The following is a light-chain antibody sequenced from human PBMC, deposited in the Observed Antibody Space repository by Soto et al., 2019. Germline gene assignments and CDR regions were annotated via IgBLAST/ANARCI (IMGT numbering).Light chain of an antibody. Sequence: EIVLTQSPGTLSLSPGERATLSCRASQSLSANSLAWYQQKPGQAPRLLLYGASTRATGIPDRFSVSGSGTDFTLTISGLEPEDFAVYYCQQYDSSPRTFCQGTRLEIK. CDR3: QQYDSSPRT. CDR1: QSLSANS. V-gene: IGKV3-20*01. J-gene: IGKJ2*02. CDR2: GAS.